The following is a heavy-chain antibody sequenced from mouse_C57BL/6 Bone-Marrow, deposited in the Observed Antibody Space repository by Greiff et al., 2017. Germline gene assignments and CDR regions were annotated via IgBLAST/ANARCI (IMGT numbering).Heavy chain of an antibody. CDR3: TTWEDYDGFYYAMDY. J-gene: IGHJ4*01. V-gene: IGHV14-4*01. D-gene: IGHD2-4*01. CDR2: IDPENGDT. Sequence: VQLQQSGAELVRPGASVKLSCTASGFNIKDDYMHWVKQRPEQGLEWIGWIDPENGDTEYASKFQGKATITADTSSNTAYLQLSSLTSEDPAVYYYTTWEDYDGFYYAMDYWGEGTSVTVSS. CDR1: GFNIKDDY.